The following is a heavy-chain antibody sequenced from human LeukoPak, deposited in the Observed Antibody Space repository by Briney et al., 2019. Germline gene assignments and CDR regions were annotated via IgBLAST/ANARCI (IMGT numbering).Heavy chain of an antibody. CDR2: IIPIFGTT. D-gene: IGHD3-10*01. J-gene: IGHJ6*03. V-gene: IGHV1-69*13. CDR3: ARNRRVVRGVNIVENYYYYMDV. CDR1: GGTFSSYG. Sequence: ASVKVSCKASGGTFSSYGISWVRQAPGQGLEWMGAIIPIFGTTNSAQKFQGRVTIIADESTRTVYMELSSLRSEDTAVYYCARNRRVVRGVNIVENYYYYMDVWGKGTTVTISS.